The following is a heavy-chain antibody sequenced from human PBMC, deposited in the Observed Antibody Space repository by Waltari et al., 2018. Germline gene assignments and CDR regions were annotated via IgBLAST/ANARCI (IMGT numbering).Heavy chain of an antibody. Sequence: QVQLQESGPRLVKPSETLSLTCTVSGCSMTRGEYYWSWTRQPAGKALVWIGRMSAGVTTDYSPSLRSRATISVDTSRSQFSLDLTSVTAADTAMYYCARLHYFGSASYNDAIDLWGQGTMVTVS. J-gene: IGHJ3*01. V-gene: IGHV4-61*02. CDR3: ARLHYFGSASYNDAIDL. CDR2: MSAGVTT. CDR1: GCSMTRGEYY. D-gene: IGHD3-10*01.